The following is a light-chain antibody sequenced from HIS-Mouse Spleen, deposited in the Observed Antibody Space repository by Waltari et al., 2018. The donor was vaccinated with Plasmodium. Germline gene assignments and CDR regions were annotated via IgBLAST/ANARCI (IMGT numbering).Light chain of an antibody. CDR1: VLATKY. J-gene: IGLJ3*02. Sequence: SYELTQPSSVSVSPGQTARITCSGDVLATKYARWVQQKPGQAPVLVIYKDSERPSGIPERFSGSSSGTTVTLTISGAQVEDEADYYCYSAADNNLVFGGGTKLTVL. CDR3: YSAADNNLV. V-gene: IGLV3-27*01. CDR2: KDS.